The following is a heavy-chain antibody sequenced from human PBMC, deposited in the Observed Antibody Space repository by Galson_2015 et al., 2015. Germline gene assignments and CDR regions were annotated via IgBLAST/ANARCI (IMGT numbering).Heavy chain of an antibody. D-gene: IGHD2-15*01. V-gene: IGHV3-23*01. Sequence: SLRLSCAASGFTFSSYAMSWVRQAPGKGLEWVSAISGSGGSTYYADSVKGRFTISRDNSKNTLYLQMNSLRAEDTAVYYCAKDLCPMRGIHSTFDYCGQGTLITVSS. CDR2: ISGSGGST. CDR1: GFTFSSYA. CDR3: AKDLCPMRGIHSTFDY. J-gene: IGHJ4*02.